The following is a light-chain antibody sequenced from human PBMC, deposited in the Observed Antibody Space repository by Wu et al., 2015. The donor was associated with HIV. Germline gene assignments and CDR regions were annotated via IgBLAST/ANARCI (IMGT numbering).Light chain of an antibody. Sequence: DIVLTQSPATLSLSPGGRATLSCRASQRVSTFVAWYQHRPGQAPRLVYGASNRATGIPARFSGSGSGTEFTLTISSLQSEDFAVYYCQQYKNWVRTFGQGTKVEIK. CDR2: GAS. CDR3: QQYKNWVRT. J-gene: IGKJ1*01. CDR1: QRVSTF. V-gene: IGKV3D-15*01.